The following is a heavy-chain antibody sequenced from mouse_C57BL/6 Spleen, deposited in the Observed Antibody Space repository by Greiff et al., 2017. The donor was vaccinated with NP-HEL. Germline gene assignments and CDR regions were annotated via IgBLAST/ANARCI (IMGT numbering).Heavy chain of an antibody. CDR3: ARGRQLSYFDY. CDR1: GYTFTSYW. V-gene: IGHV1-69*01. Sequence: QVQLQQPGAELVMPGASVKLSCKASGYTFTSYWMHWVKQRPGQGLEWIGEIDPSDSYTNYNQKFKGKSTLTVDKSSSTAYMQLSSLTSEDSAVYYCARGRQLSYFDYWGQGTTLTVSS. CDR2: IDPSDSYT. J-gene: IGHJ2*01. D-gene: IGHD3-2*02.